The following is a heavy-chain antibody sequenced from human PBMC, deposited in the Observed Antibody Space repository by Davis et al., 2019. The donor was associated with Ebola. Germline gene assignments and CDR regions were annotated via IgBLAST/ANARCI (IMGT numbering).Heavy chain of an antibody. CDR3: ANVRGVVPAAIKGYFDY. V-gene: IGHV3-33*06. D-gene: IGHD2-2*01. CDR2: IWYDGSNK. CDR1: GFTFSSYG. J-gene: IGHJ4*02. Sequence: PGGSLRLSCAASGFTFSSYGMHWVRQAPGKGLEWVAVIWYDGSNKYYADSVKGRFTISRDNSKNTLYLQMNSLRAEDTAVYYCANVRGVVPAAIKGYFDYWGQGTLVTVSS.